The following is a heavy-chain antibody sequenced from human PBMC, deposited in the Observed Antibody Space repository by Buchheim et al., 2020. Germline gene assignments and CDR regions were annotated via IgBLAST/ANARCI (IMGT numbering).Heavy chain of an antibody. V-gene: IGHV4-34*01. D-gene: IGHD6-6*01. CDR1: GGSFSGYY. CDR3: ARDPYSSSLGRPYYYGMDV. Sequence: QVQLQQWGAGLLKPSETLSLTCAVYGGSFSGYYWSWIRQPPGKGLEWIGYIYYSGSTYYNPSLKSRVTISVDTSKNQFSLKLSSVTAADTAVYYCARDPYSSSLGRPYYYGMDVWGQGTT. CDR2: IYYSGST. J-gene: IGHJ6*02.